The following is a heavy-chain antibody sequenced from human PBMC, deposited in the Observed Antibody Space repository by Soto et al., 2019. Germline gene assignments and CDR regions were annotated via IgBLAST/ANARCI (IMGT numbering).Heavy chain of an antibody. D-gene: IGHD6-19*01. J-gene: IGHJ4*02. CDR2: ISGSGGST. CDR1: GFTFSSYA. Sequence: PGGSLRLSCAASGFTFSSYAMSWVRQAPGKGLEWVSAISGSGGSTYYADSVKGRFTISRDNSKNTLYLQMNSLRAEDTAVYYCALDPGIAVAGFDYWGQGTLVTVSS. CDR3: ALDPGIAVAGFDY. V-gene: IGHV3-23*01.